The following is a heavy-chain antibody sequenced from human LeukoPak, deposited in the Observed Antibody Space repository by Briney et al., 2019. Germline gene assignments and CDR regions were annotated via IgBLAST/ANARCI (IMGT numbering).Heavy chain of an antibody. V-gene: IGHV3-21*04. Sequence: GGSLRLSCAASGFTFSRHSINWVRQAPGKGLEWVSSISSSSSYIYYADSVKGRFTISRDNSKNTLYLQMNSLRAEDTAVYYCAKEGPGSSWSYYFDYWGQGTLVTVSS. CDR1: GFTFSRHS. CDR2: ISSSSSYI. CDR3: AKEGPGSSWSYYFDY. J-gene: IGHJ4*02. D-gene: IGHD6-13*01.